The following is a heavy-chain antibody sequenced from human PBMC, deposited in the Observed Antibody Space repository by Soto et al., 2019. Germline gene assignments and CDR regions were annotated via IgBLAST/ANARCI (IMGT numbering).Heavy chain of an antibody. CDR3: ARLPSRHLVDY. Sequence: SETLSLTCTVSGSSINSSGYYWGWIRQPPGKGLEWIGSIFYGVSTYYNPSLKSRVTVXXXXSXNXFXLXXXSVTAADTAVYYCARLPSRHLVDYWGQGTLVTVS. CDR2: IFYGVST. D-gene: IGHD3-3*02. V-gene: IGHV4-39*01. J-gene: IGHJ4*02. CDR1: GSSINSSGYY.